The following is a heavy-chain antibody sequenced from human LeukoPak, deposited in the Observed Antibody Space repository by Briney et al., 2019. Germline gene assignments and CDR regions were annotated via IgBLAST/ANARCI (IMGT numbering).Heavy chain of an antibody. CDR2: IYPGDSDT. V-gene: IGHV5-51*01. D-gene: IGHD3-10*01. CDR1: GYSFTSYW. Sequence: GASLKISCKGSGYSFTSYWTGWVRQMPGKGLEWMGIIYPGDSDTRYSPSFQGQVTISADKSISTAYLQWSSLKASDTAMYYCARQSSGWPDAFDIWGQGTMVTVSS. J-gene: IGHJ3*02. CDR3: ARQSSGWPDAFDI.